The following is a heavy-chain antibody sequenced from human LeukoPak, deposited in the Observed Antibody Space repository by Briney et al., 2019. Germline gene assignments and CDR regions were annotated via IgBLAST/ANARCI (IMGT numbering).Heavy chain of an antibody. D-gene: IGHD3-10*01. J-gene: IGHJ4*02. CDR2: INHSGST. CDR1: GGSFSGYY. V-gene: IGHV4-34*01. CDR3: ARGRYYGSGSYTRFDY. Sequence: SETLSLTCAVYGGSFSGYYWSWIRQPPGKGLEWIGEINHSGSTNYNPSLKSRVTISVDTSKNQFSLKLSSVTAADTAVYYCARGRYYGSGSYTRFDYWGQGTLVTVSS.